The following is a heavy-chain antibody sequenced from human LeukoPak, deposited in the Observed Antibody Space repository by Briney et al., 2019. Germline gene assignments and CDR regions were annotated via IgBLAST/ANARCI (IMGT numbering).Heavy chain of an antibody. J-gene: IGHJ4*02. D-gene: IGHD2-15*01. CDR2: VSLDGSNK. Sequence: GGSLRLSCAASGFTFSSHGMHWVRQAPGKGLEWVAVVSLDGSNKYYGDSVKGRFTISRDNSKNTLYLQMNRVRAEDTAVYYCARDVKSCSGGTCYGADYWGQGTLVTVPS. V-gene: IGHV3-33*05. CDR3: ARDVKSCSGGTCYGADY. CDR1: GFTFSSHG.